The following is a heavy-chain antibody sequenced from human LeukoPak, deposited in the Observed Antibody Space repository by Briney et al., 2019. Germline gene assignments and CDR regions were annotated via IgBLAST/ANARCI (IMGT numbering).Heavy chain of an antibody. CDR3: ASSPHSRSWQNFDY. CDR2: IYSGGST. CDR1: GLTVSSNY. Sequence: GGSLRLSCAASGLTVSSNYMSWVRQAPGKGLEWVSVIYSGGSTYYADSVKGRFTISRDNSKNTLYLQTNSLRAEDTAVYYCASSPHSRSWQNFDYWGQGTLVTVSS. J-gene: IGHJ4*02. V-gene: IGHV3-66*01. D-gene: IGHD6-13*01.